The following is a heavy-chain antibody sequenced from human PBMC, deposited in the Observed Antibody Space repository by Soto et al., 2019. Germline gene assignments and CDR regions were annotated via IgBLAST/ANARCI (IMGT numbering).Heavy chain of an antibody. D-gene: IGHD6-19*01. CDR2: AYYRSRWSN. CDR3: ARESAGTYYFDY. J-gene: IGHJ4*02. CDR1: GDSVSSNSAA. Sequence: SQTLSLTCAISGDSVSSNSAAWNWIRQSPSRGLEWLGRAYYRSRWSNDYAVSVKSRITINPDTAKNQISLRVNSVAPDDTAVYYCARESAGTYYFDYWGQGTMVTVS. V-gene: IGHV6-1*01.